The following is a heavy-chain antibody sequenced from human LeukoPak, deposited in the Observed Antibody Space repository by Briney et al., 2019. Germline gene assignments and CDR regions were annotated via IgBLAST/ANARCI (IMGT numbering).Heavy chain of an antibody. CDR3: ARGPAAGIDTGHYDY. D-gene: IGHD6-13*01. J-gene: IGHJ4*02. V-gene: IGHV4-59*01. CDR2: IYYTGST. Sequence: SETLSLTCTVSGGPIRSYYWTWIRQPPGKGLEWIGHIYYTGSTTYNPSPKSRVTISVDTYKNQFSLKLTSVAAADTAVYYCARGPAAGIDTGHYDYWGQGTLVTVSS. CDR1: GGPIRSYY.